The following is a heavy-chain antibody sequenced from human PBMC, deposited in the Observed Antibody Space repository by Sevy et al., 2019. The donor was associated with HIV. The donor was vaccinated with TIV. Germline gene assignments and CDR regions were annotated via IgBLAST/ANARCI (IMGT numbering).Heavy chain of an antibody. J-gene: IGHJ6*02. CDR3: ARDLVASTLTMDV. CDR1: GFTFTNYV. Sequence: GGSLRLSCAASGFTFTNYVMNWVRQAPGKGLEWVSYISPSGSPIYDADSVKGRLTISRDKAKNSLYLQMNSLRADDTGLYYCARDLVASTLTMDVWGQGTTVTVSS. V-gene: IGHV3-48*03. CDR2: ISPSGSPI.